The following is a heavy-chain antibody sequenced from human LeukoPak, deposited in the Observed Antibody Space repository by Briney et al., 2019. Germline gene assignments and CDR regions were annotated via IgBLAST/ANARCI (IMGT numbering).Heavy chain of an antibody. D-gene: IGHD3-22*01. CDR3: ARGPYSYDSSGCFDY. V-gene: IGHV4-34*01. CDR2: VFHSGTP. J-gene: IGHJ4*02. CDR1: GVSFSDYY. Sequence: PSETLSLTCAVYGVSFSDYYWTWIRQAPGKGLEWIGEVFHSGTPNYNPSLKTRVSISVDTSKNQFSLRLSSATATDTAMYYCARGPYSYDSSGCFDYWGQGALVTVSS.